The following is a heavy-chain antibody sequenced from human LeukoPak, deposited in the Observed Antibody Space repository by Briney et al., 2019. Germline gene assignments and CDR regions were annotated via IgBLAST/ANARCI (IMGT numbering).Heavy chain of an antibody. CDR3: AREPLVVGATVDY. V-gene: IGHV1-18*01. Sequence: ASVKVSCKASGYTFTKDGISCVQQAPGQGLEGMGWISAYNGNTSYTQKLQGRVTMTTDTSTSTSFIELRSPRSDDTAVYYCAREPLVVGATVDYWGQGTLVTVSS. CDR1: GYTFTKDG. D-gene: IGHD1-26*01. CDR2: ISAYNGNT. J-gene: IGHJ4*02.